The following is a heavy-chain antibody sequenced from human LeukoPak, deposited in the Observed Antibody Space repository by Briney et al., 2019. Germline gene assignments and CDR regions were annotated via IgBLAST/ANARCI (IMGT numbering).Heavy chain of an antibody. D-gene: IGHD6-19*01. CDR1: GGSISSSYYY. V-gene: IGHV4-39*07. J-gene: IGHJ4*02. Sequence: SETLSLTCTVSGGSISSSYYYWGWIRQPPGKGLEWIGSIYSSGSTYYNPSLKSRVTISVDTSKNQFSLKLSSVTAADTAVYYCARDPPVAGTSWGQGTLVTVSS. CDR3: ARDPPVAGTS. CDR2: IYSSGST.